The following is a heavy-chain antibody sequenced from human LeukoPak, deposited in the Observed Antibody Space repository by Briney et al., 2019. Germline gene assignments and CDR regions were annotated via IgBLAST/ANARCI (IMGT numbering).Heavy chain of an antibody. Sequence: GGSLRLSCAASGFTFSSYSMNWVRQAPGKGLEWVSYISSSSSTIYYADSVKGRFTISRDNAKNSLYLQMNSPRAEDTAVYYCAKDYYYDSSGFELDAFDIWGQGTMVTVSS. V-gene: IGHV3-48*01. CDR3: AKDYYYDSSGFELDAFDI. CDR2: ISSSSSTI. CDR1: GFTFSSYS. D-gene: IGHD3-22*01. J-gene: IGHJ3*02.